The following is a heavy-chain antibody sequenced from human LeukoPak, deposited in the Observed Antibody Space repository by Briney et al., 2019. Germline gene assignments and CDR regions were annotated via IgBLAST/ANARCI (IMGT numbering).Heavy chain of an antibody. CDR2: ISASNGDT. Sequence: GASVKVSCKASGYTFTCYGTSCLRQAPGQGLDWMGWISASNGDTDYPQNLQGRVTMTTDTYTSTAYMELRSLTSDDTAIYYCARESHITREDYWGQGTLVTVSS. D-gene: IGHD1-14*01. CDR1: GYTFTCYG. J-gene: IGHJ4*02. V-gene: IGHV1-18*01. CDR3: ARESHITREDY.